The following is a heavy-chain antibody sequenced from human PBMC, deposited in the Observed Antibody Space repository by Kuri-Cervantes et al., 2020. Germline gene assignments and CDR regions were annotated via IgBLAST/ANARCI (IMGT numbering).Heavy chain of an antibody. Sequence: SETLSLTCTVSGGSISSSFFYWGWIRQPPGKGLEWIGYIYHSGSTYYNPSLKSRVTMSVDTSKNQFSLKLSSVTAADTAVYYCARSLGGASYYAYWGQGTLVTVSS. CDR2: IYHSGST. J-gene: IGHJ4*02. D-gene: IGHD3-10*01. CDR1: GGSISSSFFY. V-gene: IGHV4-39*07. CDR3: ARSLGGASYYAY.